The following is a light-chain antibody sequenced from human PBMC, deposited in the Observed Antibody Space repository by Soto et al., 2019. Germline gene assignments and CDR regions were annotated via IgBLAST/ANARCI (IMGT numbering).Light chain of an antibody. CDR2: NNN. J-gene: IGLJ1*01. Sequence: QSVLTQPPSASGTPGQRVTIAYSGSSSNIGGRTVNWYQQLPGTAPKLLIYNNNQRPSGVPDRFSGSKSGTSASLAITGLQSEDEADYYCAAWDDSLTANVFGVGTKVTVL. CDR3: AAWDDSLTANV. CDR1: SSNIGGRT. V-gene: IGLV1-44*01.